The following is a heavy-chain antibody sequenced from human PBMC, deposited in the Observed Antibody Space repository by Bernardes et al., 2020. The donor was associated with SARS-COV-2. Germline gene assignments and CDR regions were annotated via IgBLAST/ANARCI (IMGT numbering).Heavy chain of an antibody. D-gene: IGHD1-26*01. CDR1: GFSLRPSGVG. CDR3: AHRRPSAWEGDWFDP. J-gene: IGHJ5*02. CDR2: IYWDDDK. V-gene: IGHV2-5*02. Sequence: SGHTLWKPPQSLTLTCPFSGFSLRPSGVGVGWIRQPPGKALEWLSLIYWDDDKRYRPSLKRRLSITKDTSKNQVVLTMTNMDPVDTATYYCAHRRPSAWEGDWFDPWGQGTLVSVYS.